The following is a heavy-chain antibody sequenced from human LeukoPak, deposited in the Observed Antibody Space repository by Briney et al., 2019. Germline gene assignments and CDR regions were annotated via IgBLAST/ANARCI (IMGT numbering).Heavy chain of an antibody. CDR3: ATGGVGATSPLFIDY. J-gene: IGHJ4*02. V-gene: IGHV3-21*01. D-gene: IGHD1-26*01. Sequence: GGSLRLSCAASGFTFSRYTMSWVRQAPGKGLEWVSFISSSGSYNYADSLKGRFTISRDNARNSLFLQMNSLRAEDTAVYYCATGGVGATSPLFIDYWGQGTLVTVSS. CDR2: ISSSGSY. CDR1: GFTFSRYT.